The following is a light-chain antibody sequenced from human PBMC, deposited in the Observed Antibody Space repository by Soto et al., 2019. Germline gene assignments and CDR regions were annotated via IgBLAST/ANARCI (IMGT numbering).Light chain of an antibody. Sequence: QSALTQPASVYGSPEQSITISCSGTSSDIGSYNFVSWYQHHPDKAPKRIIYEGTKRPSGVSNRFSGSKSGNTASLTISGLQAEDEADYYCLSYAGSGTLVFGAGTQLTVL. CDR2: EGT. V-gene: IGLV2-23*01. J-gene: IGLJ2*01. CDR3: LSYAGSGTLV. CDR1: SSDIGSYNF.